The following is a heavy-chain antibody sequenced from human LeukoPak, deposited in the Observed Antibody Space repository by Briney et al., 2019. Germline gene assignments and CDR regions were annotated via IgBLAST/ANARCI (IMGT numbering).Heavy chain of an antibody. V-gene: IGHV3-48*03. CDR2: TSNSGNNK. D-gene: IGHD3-22*01. Sequence: GGSLRLSCAASGFTFSTYEMNWVRLAPGKGLEWLSYTSNSGNNKYYADSVKGRFTVSRDNAKSSLYLQMNSLRVEDTAVYYCAKDGTGGYYYLDYWGQGTLVTVSS. CDR3: AKDGTGGYYYLDY. CDR1: GFTFSTYE. J-gene: IGHJ4*02.